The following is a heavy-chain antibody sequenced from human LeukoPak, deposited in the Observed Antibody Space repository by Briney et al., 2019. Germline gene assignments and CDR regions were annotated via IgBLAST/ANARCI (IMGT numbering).Heavy chain of an antibody. V-gene: IGHV1-69*13. CDR3: AIQGADWDYDSTPPDDGSRIDY. J-gene: IGHJ4*02. CDR1: GGTFSSYA. Sequence: GASVKVSCKASGGTFSSYAISWVRQAPGQGLEWMGGIIPIFGTANYAQKFQGGVTITADESTSTAYMELSSLRSEDTAVYYCAIQGADWDYDSTPPDDGSRIDYWGQGTLVTVSS. D-gene: IGHD3-22*01. CDR2: IIPIFGTA.